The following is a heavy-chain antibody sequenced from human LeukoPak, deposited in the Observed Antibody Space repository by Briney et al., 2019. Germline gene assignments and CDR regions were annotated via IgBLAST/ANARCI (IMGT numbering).Heavy chain of an antibody. CDR2: INHSGST. Sequence: KPSETLSLTCAVYGGSFSGYYWSWIRQPPGKGLEWIGEINHSGSTNYNPSLKSRVTISVDTSKNQFSLKLSSVTAADTAVYYCARRKVAAAGLYYYYYYMDVWGKGTTVTISS. CDR3: ARRKVAAAGLYYYYYYMDV. D-gene: IGHD6-13*01. J-gene: IGHJ6*03. V-gene: IGHV4-34*01. CDR1: GGSFSGYY.